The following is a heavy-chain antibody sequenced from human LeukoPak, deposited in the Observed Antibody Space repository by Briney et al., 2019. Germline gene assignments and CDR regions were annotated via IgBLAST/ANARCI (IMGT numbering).Heavy chain of an antibody. CDR3: AKDQTAAVGQLDY. CDR2: ISASGTGT. J-gene: IGHJ4*02. Sequence: GGSLTLSCTASGLSFSNYAMTWVRQAPGKGLEWASVISASGTGTYYADSVKGRFTISRDNSQNTLYLHMNSLRAEDTAVYYCAKDQTAAVGQLDYWGQGTVVTVSS. CDR1: GLSFSNYA. D-gene: IGHD6-13*01. V-gene: IGHV3-23*01.